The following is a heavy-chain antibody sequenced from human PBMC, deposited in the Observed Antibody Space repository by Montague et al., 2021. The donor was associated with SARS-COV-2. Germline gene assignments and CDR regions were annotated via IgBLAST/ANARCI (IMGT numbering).Heavy chain of an antibody. J-gene: IGHJ4*02. CDR2: VSHPGSA. D-gene: IGHD1-1*01. V-gene: IGHV4-34*01. CDR1: TEAFNGYY. CDR3: ARGVYNRVTFVVSPRYYFDY. Sequence: SETLSLTCAVYTEAFNGYYWTWIRQPPGKGLEWIGEVSHPGSAKYNPSLKSRVSISLNTYRKQVSLSLTSVTAADTATYYCARGVYNRVTFVVSPRYYFDYWGQGNKVAVSA.